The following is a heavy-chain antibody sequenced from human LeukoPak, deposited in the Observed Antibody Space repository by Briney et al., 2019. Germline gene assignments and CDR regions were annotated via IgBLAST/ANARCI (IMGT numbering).Heavy chain of an antibody. J-gene: IGHJ5*02. CDR3: ARGPYSSSWSSYNWFDP. Sequence: PSETLSLTCAVSGGSLRSGGYPWSWIRQPPGKGLEWIGYIYHSGSTYSHPSLKSRVTISVDRSKKQFSLKLSSVTDADTAVYYCARGPYSSSWSSYNWFDPWGQRTLVTVSS. CDR2: IYHSGST. CDR1: GGSLRSGGYP. D-gene: IGHD6-13*01. V-gene: IGHV4-30-2*01.